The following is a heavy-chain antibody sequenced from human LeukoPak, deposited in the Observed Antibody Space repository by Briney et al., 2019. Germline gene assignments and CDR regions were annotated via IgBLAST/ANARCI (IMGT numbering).Heavy chain of an antibody. CDR2: INQSGST. Sequence: SWXRQAPXKGLEWIGEINQSGSTNYIPSLKSRVTISVDTSKNQFSLKLISVTAADTAVYYCARGRWLQYETWGQGTLVTVSS. V-gene: IGHV4-34*01. J-gene: IGHJ5*02. D-gene: IGHD5-24*01. CDR3: ARGRWLQYET.